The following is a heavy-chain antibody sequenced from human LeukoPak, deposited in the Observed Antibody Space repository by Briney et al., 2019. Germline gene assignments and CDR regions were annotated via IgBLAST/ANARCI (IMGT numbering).Heavy chain of an antibody. CDR2: IYYSGST. CDR3: ARDNGGVGATTE. D-gene: IGHD1-26*01. CDR1: GGSISSGGYS. J-gene: IGHJ4*02. V-gene: IGHV4-30-4*07. Sequence: PSQTLSLTCAVSGGSISSGGYSWSWIRQPPGKGLEWIGYIYYSGSTYYNPSLKSRVTISVDKSKNQFSLKLSSVTAADTAVYYCARDNGGVGATTEWGQGTLVTVSS.